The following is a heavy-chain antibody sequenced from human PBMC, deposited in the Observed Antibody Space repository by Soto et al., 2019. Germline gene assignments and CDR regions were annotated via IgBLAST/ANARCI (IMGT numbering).Heavy chain of an antibody. Sequence: SETLSLTCAVYGGSFSGYYWSWIRQPPGKGLEWIGEINHSGSTNYNPSLKSRVTISVDTSKNQFSLKLSSVTAADTAVYYCARCLKRVYYYYYYGMDVWGQGTTVTVS. V-gene: IGHV4-34*01. D-gene: IGHD6-6*01. CDR1: GGSFSGYY. CDR3: ARCLKRVYYYYYYGMDV. J-gene: IGHJ6*02. CDR2: INHSGST.